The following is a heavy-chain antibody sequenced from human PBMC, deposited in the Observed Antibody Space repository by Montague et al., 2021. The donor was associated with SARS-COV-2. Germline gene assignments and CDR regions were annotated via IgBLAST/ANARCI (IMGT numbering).Heavy chain of an antibody. D-gene: IGHD2-21*01. CDR2: VNYGGNN. J-gene: IGHJ4*02. CDR1: DDSIRRSTYY. V-gene: IGHV4-39*01. CDR3: ARHLTAYADFFDY. Sequence: SETLSLTCAVSDDSIRRSTYYWGWIRQPPGKGLEWVGSVNYGGNNYYNPSLKSRVTMSVDTSKKQFSLKLNSVTAADTAVYYCARHLTAYADFFDYWGQGMLVTVSS.